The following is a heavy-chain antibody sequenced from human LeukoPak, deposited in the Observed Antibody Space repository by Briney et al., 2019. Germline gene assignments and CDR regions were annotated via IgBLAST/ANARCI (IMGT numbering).Heavy chain of an antibody. CDR2: IRYDGSNK. D-gene: IGHD2-2*01. Sequence: PGGSLRLSCAASGFTFSSYGMHWVRQAPGKGLEWVASIRYDGSNKYYADSVKGRFTISRDNSKNTLYLQMNSLRAEDTAVYYCAKAFPIVVVPAAITHDYWGQGTLVTVSS. CDR3: AKAFPIVVVPAAITHDY. V-gene: IGHV3-30*02. J-gene: IGHJ4*02. CDR1: GFTFSSYG.